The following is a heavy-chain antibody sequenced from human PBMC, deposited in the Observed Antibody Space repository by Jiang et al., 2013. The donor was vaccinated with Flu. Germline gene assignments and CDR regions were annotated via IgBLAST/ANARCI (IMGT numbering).Heavy chain of an antibody. V-gene: IGHV4-39*01. CDR3: ARGLGAALNYNWFDP. J-gene: IGHJ5*02. CDR1: GGSINSGDFY. D-gene: IGHD1-26*01. CDR2: VYSSGNT. Sequence: GSGLVKPSETLSLTCTVSGGSINSGDFYWGWIRQSPGQNLEWIGTVYSSGNTYYSPSLESRVTVSVDTSKNQFSLKLSSVTVADTAVYYCARGLGAALNYNWFDPWGQGTLVTVSS.